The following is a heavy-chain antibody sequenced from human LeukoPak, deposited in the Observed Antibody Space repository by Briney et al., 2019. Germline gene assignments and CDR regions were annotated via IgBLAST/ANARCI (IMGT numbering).Heavy chain of an antibody. D-gene: IGHD2-15*01. CDR1: PVTFGTSA. V-gene: IGHV3-23*01. CDR2: VSLGVTHT. CDR3: ARINCNGGTCYHYFDD. J-gene: IGHJ4*02. Sequence: GGSLRLSCVLSPVTFGTSAMSWVRQPPGKGLEWVSAVSLGVTHTYYADSVEGRFTISRDNSKDTLYLHMDSLRVEDTAQYFCARINCNGGTCYHYFDDWGQGTLVTVSS.